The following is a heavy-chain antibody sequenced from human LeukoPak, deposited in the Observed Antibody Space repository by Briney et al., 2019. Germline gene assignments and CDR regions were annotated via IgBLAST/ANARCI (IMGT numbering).Heavy chain of an antibody. J-gene: IGHJ3*02. Sequence: GGSLRLSCAASGFTFSSYWMSWVRQAPGKGLEWVANIKQDGSEKYYVDSVKGRFTISRDNAKNSLYLQMNSLRAEDTAVYYCAKDQGGGGSYPPDAFDIWGQGTMVTVSS. CDR2: IKQDGSEK. D-gene: IGHD1-26*01. CDR1: GFTFSSYW. CDR3: AKDQGGGGSYPPDAFDI. V-gene: IGHV3-7*03.